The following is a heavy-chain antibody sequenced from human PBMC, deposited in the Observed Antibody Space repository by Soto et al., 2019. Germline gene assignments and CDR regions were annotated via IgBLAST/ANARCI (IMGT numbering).Heavy chain of an antibody. CDR3: ARRFCSTTSCYLPFDY. CDR2: ISTSGSAI. J-gene: IGHJ4*02. D-gene: IGHD2-2*01. Sequence: EVQLVESGGGLVQPGGSLRLSCTASGFTFSSYEMNWVRQAPGKGLEWLSYISTSGSAIYYADFVKGRFTISRDNAKNSLYLQMNSLRAEDTAVYYCARRFCSTTSCYLPFDYWGQGTLVTVSS. V-gene: IGHV3-48*03. CDR1: GFTFSSYE.